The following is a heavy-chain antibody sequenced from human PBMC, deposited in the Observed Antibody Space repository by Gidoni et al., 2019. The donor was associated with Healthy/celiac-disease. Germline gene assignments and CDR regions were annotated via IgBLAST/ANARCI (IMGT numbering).Heavy chain of an antibody. CDR3: ARGPLWFGELLAERDYYYGMDV. CDR1: GFTFSSYW. CDR2: INRDGSST. Sequence: EVQLVESGGGLVQPGGSLRLSCAASGFTFSSYWMHWVRQAPGKGLVWVSRINRDGSSTSYADSVKGRFTISRDNAKNTLYLQMNSLRAEDTAVYYCARGPLWFGELLAERDYYYGMDVWGQGTTVTVSS. J-gene: IGHJ6*02. V-gene: IGHV3-74*01. D-gene: IGHD3-10*01.